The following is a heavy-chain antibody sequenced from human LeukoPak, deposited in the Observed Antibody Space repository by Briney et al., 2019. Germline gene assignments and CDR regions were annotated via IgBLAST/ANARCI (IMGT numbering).Heavy chain of an antibody. J-gene: IGHJ4*02. V-gene: IGHV1-18*01. Sequence: ASVKVSCKASGYTFTNYGFSWVRQAPGQGLEWMGWISAYNGNTNYAQKLQGRVTMTTDTSTSTAYMELRSLRSDDTAVYYCARISSSWYKGRNYFDYWGQGTLVTVSS. CDR1: GYTFTNYG. CDR3: ARISSSWYKGRNYFDY. CDR2: ISAYNGNT. D-gene: IGHD6-13*01.